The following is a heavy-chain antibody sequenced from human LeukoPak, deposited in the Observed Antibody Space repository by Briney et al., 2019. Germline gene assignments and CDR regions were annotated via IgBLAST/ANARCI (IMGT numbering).Heavy chain of an antibody. CDR3: AKEPCSGGTCYQGRFDP. CDR1: GFTFGDAW. CDR2: ISGSGGDT. J-gene: IGHJ5*02. Sequence: GGSLRLSCAASGFTFGDAWMSWVRQAPGKGLEWVSTISGSGGDTYYADSVKGRFTISRDNSKNTLYLQMNSLRAEDTALYYCAKEPCSGGTCYQGRFDPWGQGTLVTVSS. D-gene: IGHD2-15*01. V-gene: IGHV3-23*01.